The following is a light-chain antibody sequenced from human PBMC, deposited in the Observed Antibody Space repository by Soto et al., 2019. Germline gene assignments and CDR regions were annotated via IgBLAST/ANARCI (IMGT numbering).Light chain of an antibody. Sequence: DIVMTQSPDSLAVSLGERATINCKSSQSVFYGPNNKNYLAWYQQKPGQPPKLLIYWASTRESGVPDRFSGSGSGTDFTLTISSLQAEDVAVYYCQQYYSTPLTFGGGTKAEIK. V-gene: IGKV4-1*01. CDR2: WAS. J-gene: IGKJ4*01. CDR1: QSVFYGPNNKNY. CDR3: QQYYSTPLT.